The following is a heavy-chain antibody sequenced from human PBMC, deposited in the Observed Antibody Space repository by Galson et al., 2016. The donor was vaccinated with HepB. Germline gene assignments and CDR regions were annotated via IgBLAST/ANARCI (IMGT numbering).Heavy chain of an antibody. Sequence: SLRLSCAVSGFSVSDNYMSWVRQAPGQGLEWVSLMYSDGRTHYADSAKGRCTISRDNSKNTVFLQMKSPRAEDSAVYFCYSRLGYSRGETCFGRYWGQGTIVTVSA. CDR1: GFSVSDNY. CDR3: YSRLGYSRGETCFGRY. V-gene: IGHV3-53*01. D-gene: IGHD4-11*01. J-gene: IGHJ4*02. CDR2: MYSDGRT.